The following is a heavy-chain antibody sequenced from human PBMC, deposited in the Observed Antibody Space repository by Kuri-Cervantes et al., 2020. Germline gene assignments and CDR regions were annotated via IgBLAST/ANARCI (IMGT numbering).Heavy chain of an antibody. D-gene: IGHD3-9*01. CDR3: ARDRYFGAPYSPRQAMANWFDP. Sequence: SVKVSCKASGGTFSSYAISGLRQAPGQGLEWMGEISPIFGTANYAQKFQGRVTITADESTSTAYMELSSLRSEDTAVYYCARDRYFGAPYSPRQAMANWFDPWGQGTLVTVSS. J-gene: IGHJ5*02. CDR1: GGTFSSYA. V-gene: IGHV1-69*13. CDR2: ISPIFGTA.